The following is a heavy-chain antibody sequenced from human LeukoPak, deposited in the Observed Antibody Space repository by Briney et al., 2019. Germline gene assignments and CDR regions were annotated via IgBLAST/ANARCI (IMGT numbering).Heavy chain of an antibody. CDR1: GFTFSSYA. D-gene: IGHD3-3*01. V-gene: IGHV3-23*01. Sequence: GGSLRLSCAASGFTFSSYAMSWVRQAPGKGLEWVSAISGSGGSTYYADSVKGRFTISRDNSKNTLYLQMNSLRAEDTAVYYCAKEATREYYDFWSGYSPPYYYGSGPDYWGQGTLVTVSS. CDR3: AKEATREYYDFWSGYSPPYYYGSGPDY. CDR2: ISGSGGST. J-gene: IGHJ4*02.